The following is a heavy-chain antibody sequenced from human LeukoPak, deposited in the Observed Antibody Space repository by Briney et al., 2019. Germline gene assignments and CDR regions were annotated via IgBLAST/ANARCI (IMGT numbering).Heavy chain of an antibody. CDR3: AKGQSSGWYVDY. D-gene: IGHD6-19*01. CDR1: GFTFSSYG. Sequence: QPGGSLRLSCAASGFTFSSYGMLWVRQAPGKGLEWVAVISYDGSNKYYADSVKGRFTISRDNSKNTLYLQMNSLRAEDTAVYYCAKGQSSGWYVDYWGQGTLVTVSS. CDR2: ISYDGSNK. V-gene: IGHV3-30*18. J-gene: IGHJ4*02.